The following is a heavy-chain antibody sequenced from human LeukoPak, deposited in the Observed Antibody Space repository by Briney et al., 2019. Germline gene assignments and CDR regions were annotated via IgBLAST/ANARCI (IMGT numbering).Heavy chain of an antibody. CDR1: GFTFSSYS. Sequence: GGSLRLSCAASGFTFSSYSMNWVRQAPGKALEWVSSISSGSSYVYYADSVKGRFTISRDNAKNSLYLQMNSLRAEDTAVYYCARDGRPVDYWGQGTLVTVSS. D-gene: IGHD1-14*01. CDR3: ARDGRPVDY. V-gene: IGHV3-21*01. CDR2: ISSGSSYV. J-gene: IGHJ4*02.